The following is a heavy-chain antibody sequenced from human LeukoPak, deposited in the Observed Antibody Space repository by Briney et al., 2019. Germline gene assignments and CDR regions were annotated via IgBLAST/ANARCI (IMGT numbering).Heavy chain of an antibody. V-gene: IGHV3-33*08. CDR1: GFTFSRYW. J-gene: IGHJ4*02. CDR3: ARDTAQGSSWFIFDY. CDR2: IWYDGSNK. Sequence: GGSLRLSCAASGFTFSRYWMHWVRQAPGKGLEWVAVIWYDGSNKYYADSVKGRFTISRDNSKNTVYLQMNSLRVEDTAVYYCARDTAQGSSWFIFDYWGQGTLVTVSS. D-gene: IGHD6-13*01.